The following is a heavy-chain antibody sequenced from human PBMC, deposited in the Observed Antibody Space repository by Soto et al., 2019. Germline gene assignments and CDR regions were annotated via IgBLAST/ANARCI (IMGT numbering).Heavy chain of an antibody. V-gene: IGHV4-34*01. CDR3: ARRYGSGKYYFDF. CDR1: GGSFSGHY. Sequence: SEPLSLPCAAYGGSFSGHYCSWVRQTPGKGLEWIGEINYSETTNYNPSLESPVTVSVDSFKNQCTLKVTSVTAADTAVYYCARRYGSGKYYFDFWGQGTPVT. CDR2: INYSETT. D-gene: IGHD3-10*01. J-gene: IGHJ4*02.